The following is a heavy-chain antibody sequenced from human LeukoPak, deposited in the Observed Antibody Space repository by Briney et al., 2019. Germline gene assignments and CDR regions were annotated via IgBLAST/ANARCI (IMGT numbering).Heavy chain of an antibody. D-gene: IGHD3-9*01. CDR1: GFTVRSNY. CDR3: ARGGEVLRYFDWLLSDNWFDP. CDR2: IHSGGST. V-gene: IGHV3-53*01. Sequence: GGSLRLSCAASGFTVRSNYMSWVRQAPGKGLEWVSVIHSGGSTDYADSVKGRFTISRDNSKNTLYLQMNSLRAEDTAVYYCARGGEVLRYFDWLLSDNWFDPWGQGALVTVSS. J-gene: IGHJ5*02.